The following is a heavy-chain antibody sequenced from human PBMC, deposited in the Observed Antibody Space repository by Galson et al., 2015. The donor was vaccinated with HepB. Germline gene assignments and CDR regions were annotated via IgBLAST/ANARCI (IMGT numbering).Heavy chain of an antibody. V-gene: IGHV3-30*18. CDR1: GFSFSTYG. CDR3: AKDIVATIWDYFDN. D-gene: IGHD5-12*01. CDR2: ISFDGRKK. Sequence: SLRLSCAASGFSFSTYGMHWVRQAPGRGLEWVAVISFDGRKKEYADSVKGRFTISRDNSRNTLYLQMNSLRVEDTAEYYCAKDIVATIWDYFDNWGQGTLVTVSS. J-gene: IGHJ4*02.